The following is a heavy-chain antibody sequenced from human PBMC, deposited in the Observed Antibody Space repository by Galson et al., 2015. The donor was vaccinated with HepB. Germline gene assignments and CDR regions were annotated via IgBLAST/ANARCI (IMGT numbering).Heavy chain of an antibody. V-gene: IGHV3-72*01. CDR1: GFTFGDHY. CDR3: ARVARSGFDI. J-gene: IGHJ3*02. D-gene: IGHD6-19*01. CDR2: ARDIGHSYTT. Sequence: SLRLSCAASGFTFGDHYMDWVRQAPGKGLEWVGRARDIGHSYTTEYAASVKGRFTISRDDSKNSVYLQMSSLTTEDTALYYCARVARSGFDIWGQGTMVTISS.